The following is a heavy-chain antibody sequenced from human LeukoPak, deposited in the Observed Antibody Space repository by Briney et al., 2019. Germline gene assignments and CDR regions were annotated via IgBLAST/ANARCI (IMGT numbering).Heavy chain of an antibody. CDR1: GGSISSYY. J-gene: IGHJ4*02. Sequence: PSETLSLTCTVSGGSISSYYWSWIRQPAGKGLEWIGRIYPSGSTDYNPSLKSRVTMSVDTSKNHFSLNLSSVTAADTAVYYCATVGASHYGDWYFAYWGQGTLVTVSS. D-gene: IGHD4-17*01. CDR3: ATVGASHYGDWYFAY. CDR2: IYPSGST. V-gene: IGHV4-4*07.